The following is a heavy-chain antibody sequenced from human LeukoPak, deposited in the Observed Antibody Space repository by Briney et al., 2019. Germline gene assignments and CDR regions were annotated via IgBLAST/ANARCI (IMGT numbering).Heavy chain of an antibody. CDR2: IYYSGST. D-gene: IGHD3-16*02. V-gene: IGHV4-59*12. CDR1: GGSISSYY. Sequence: PSETLSLTCTVSGGSISSYYWSWIRQPPGKGLEWIGYIYYSGSTNYNPSLKSRVTISVDTSKNQFSLKLSSVTAADTAVYYCARGGYDYVWGSYRSPFDYWGQGTLVTVSS. CDR3: ARGGYDYVWGSYRSPFDY. J-gene: IGHJ4*02.